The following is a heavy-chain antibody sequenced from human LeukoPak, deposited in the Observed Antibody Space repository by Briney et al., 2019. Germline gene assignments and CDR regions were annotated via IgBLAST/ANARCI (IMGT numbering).Heavy chain of an antibody. Sequence: KPGGSLRLSCAASGFTFSSYSMNWVRQAPGKGLEWVSSISSRSSYIYYADSVKGRFTISRDDAKNSLNLQMNSLRAEDTAVYYCARVLAAAGTLHFDHWGQGVLVSVFS. V-gene: IGHV3-21*01. CDR3: ARVLAAAGTLHFDH. D-gene: IGHD6-13*01. CDR2: ISSRSSYI. J-gene: IGHJ4*02. CDR1: GFTFSSYS.